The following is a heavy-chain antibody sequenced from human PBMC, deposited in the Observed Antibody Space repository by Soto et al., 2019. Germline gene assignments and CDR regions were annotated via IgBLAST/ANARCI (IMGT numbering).Heavy chain of an antibody. CDR3: ARSGRFLEWLRRVNWFDP. D-gene: IGHD3-3*01. V-gene: IGHV1-69*13. CDR2: IIPIFGTA. Sequence: GASVKVSCKSSGCTFSSYAISWVRQAPGQGLEWMGGIIPIFGTANYAQKFQGRVTITADESTSTAYMELSSLRSEDTAVYYCARSGRFLEWLRRVNWFDPWGQGTLVTVSS. J-gene: IGHJ5*02. CDR1: GCTFSSYA.